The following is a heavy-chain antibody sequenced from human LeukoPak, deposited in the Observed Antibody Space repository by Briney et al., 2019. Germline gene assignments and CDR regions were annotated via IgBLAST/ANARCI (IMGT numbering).Heavy chain of an antibody. Sequence: GGSLRLSCVASGFTFSSYSMNWVRQAPGKGLEWVSFMRSDGGSTLYADSVKGRFTISRDNSKNTLYAEMTSLRAEDTAVCYCATLASGYSSPFDYWGQGTLVTVSS. J-gene: IGHJ4*02. CDR1: GFTFSSYS. V-gene: IGHV3-23*01. CDR2: MRSDGGST. CDR3: ATLASGYSSPFDY. D-gene: IGHD6-13*01.